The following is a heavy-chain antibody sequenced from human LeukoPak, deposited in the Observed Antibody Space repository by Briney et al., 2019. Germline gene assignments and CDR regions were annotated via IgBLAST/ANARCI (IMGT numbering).Heavy chain of an antibody. D-gene: IGHD4-17*01. V-gene: IGHV4-59*01. CDR2: IYYSGST. J-gene: IGHJ4*02. CDR1: GGSISSYY. Sequence: PSETLSLTCTVSGGSISSYYWSWIRQPPGKGLEWIGYIYYSGSTNYNPSLKSRVTISVDTSKNQFSLKLSSVTAADTAVYYCARASHGDHFNFDYWGQGTLVTVSS. CDR3: ARASHGDHFNFDY.